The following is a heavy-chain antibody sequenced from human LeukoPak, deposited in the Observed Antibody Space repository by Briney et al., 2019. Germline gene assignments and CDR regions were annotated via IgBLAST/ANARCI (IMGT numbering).Heavy chain of an antibody. CDR3: ASSMIVKSAFDI. D-gene: IGHD3-22*01. J-gene: IGHJ3*02. V-gene: IGHV4-34*01. CDR1: GGSFSGYY. CDR2: INHSGST. Sequence: SETLSLTCAVYGGSFSGYYWSWIRQPPGKGLEWIGEINHSGSTNYNPFLKSRVTISVDTSKNQFSLKLSSVTAADTAVYYCASSMIVKSAFDIWGQGTMVTVSS.